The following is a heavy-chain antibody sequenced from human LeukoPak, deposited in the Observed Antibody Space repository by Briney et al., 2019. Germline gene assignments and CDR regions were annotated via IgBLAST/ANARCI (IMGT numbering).Heavy chain of an antibody. J-gene: IGHJ4*02. CDR2: IYYSGTT. D-gene: IGHD6-19*01. Sequence: SETLSLTCTVSGGSISSSSYYWGWIRQPPGTGLEVIGSIYYSGTTYYNPSLKSRVTISVDMSKNQFSLKLSSVTAADTAVYYCARDLWIRSSGWTFDYWGQGTLVTVSS. V-gene: IGHV4-39*07. CDR1: GGSISSSSYY. CDR3: ARDLWIRSSGWTFDY.